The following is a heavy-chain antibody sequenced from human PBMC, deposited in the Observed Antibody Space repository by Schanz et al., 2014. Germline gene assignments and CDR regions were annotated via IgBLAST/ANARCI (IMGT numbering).Heavy chain of an antibody. CDR3: ARDGGRDGYNLAFDV. V-gene: IGHV3-53*01. J-gene: IGHJ3*01. D-gene: IGHD5-12*01. CDR1: GFTVNTNY. Sequence: EVQLVESGGGLIQPGGYLRLSCAVSGFTVNTNYMSWVRQATGKGLEWISSMYINSGSTQYADSVKGRFIISRDSSKNTLFLQMNSLRAEDTAVYFCARDGGRDGYNLAFDVWGQGTLVTVSS. CDR2: MYINSGST.